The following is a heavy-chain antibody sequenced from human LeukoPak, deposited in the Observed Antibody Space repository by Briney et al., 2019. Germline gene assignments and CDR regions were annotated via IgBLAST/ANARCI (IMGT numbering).Heavy chain of an antibody. D-gene: IGHD3-10*01. V-gene: IGHV3-7*01. J-gene: IGHJ4*02. Sequence: GGSLRLSCAASGFTFSSYWMSWVRQAPGKGLEWVANIKQDGSEKYYVDSVKGRFTISRDNAKNSLYLQMNSLRAEDTAVYYCARADQFRGVYYFDYWGQGTLVTVSS. CDR3: ARADQFRGVYYFDY. CDR2: IKQDGSEK. CDR1: GFTFSSYW.